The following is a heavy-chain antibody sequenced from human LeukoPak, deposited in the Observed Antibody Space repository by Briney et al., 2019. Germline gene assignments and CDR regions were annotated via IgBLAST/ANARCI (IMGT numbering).Heavy chain of an antibody. CDR1: GYTFTSYY. D-gene: IGHD3-10*01. CDR2: INPSGGST. Sequence: GASVKVSCEASGYTFTSYYMHWVRQAPGQGLEWMGIINPSGGSTSYAQKFQGRVTMTRDMSTSTAYMELSSLRSEDTAVYYCASVKYYYGSGDHDAFDIWGQGTMVTVSS. V-gene: IGHV1-46*01. J-gene: IGHJ3*02. CDR3: ASVKYYYGSGDHDAFDI.